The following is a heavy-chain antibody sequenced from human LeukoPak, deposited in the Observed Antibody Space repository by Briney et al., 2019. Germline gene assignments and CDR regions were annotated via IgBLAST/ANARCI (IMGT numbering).Heavy chain of an antibody. J-gene: IGHJ4*02. CDR3: ATSPTSDSPGY. D-gene: IGHD2-21*02. CDR2: IIPILATA. Sequence: SVKVSCKAAGGTFSTYAISWVRQAPGQGLEWMGGIIPILATANYAQKFQGRVTITADESTSTAYMELSSLRSEDTAVYYCATSPTSDSPGYWGQGTLVTVSS. CDR1: GGTFSTYA. V-gene: IGHV1-69*01.